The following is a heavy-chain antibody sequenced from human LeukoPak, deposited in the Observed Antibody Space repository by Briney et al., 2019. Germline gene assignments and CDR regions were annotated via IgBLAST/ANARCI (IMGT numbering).Heavy chain of an antibody. J-gene: IGHJ3*02. CDR1: GFTFSTNW. D-gene: IGHD2-15*01. Sequence: GGSLRLSCAASGFTFSTNWMYWVRQAPGKGLVWVSRINSDGRSIGYAYSVKGRFTISRDNAYNTLYLQMNSLRAEDTALYYCASGGRVGDIFDIWGQGTMVRVSS. V-gene: IGHV3-74*01. CDR3: ASGGRVGDIFDI. CDR2: INSDGRSI.